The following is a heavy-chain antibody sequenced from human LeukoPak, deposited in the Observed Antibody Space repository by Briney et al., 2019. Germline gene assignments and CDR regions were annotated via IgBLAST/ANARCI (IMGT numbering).Heavy chain of an antibody. CDR1: GFTFITYG. Sequence: PGGSLSLSCGASGFTFITYGLHWVRQAPGKGLEWVAVIWYDGSDKYYADSVKGRFTISIDNSKNTLYLQMNSLRVEDTAVYYCAKGDGHLNSRFEHWGQGTLVTVSS. CDR2: IWYDGSDK. CDR3: AKGDGHLNSRFEH. V-gene: IGHV3-33*06. D-gene: IGHD1/OR15-1a*01. J-gene: IGHJ4*02.